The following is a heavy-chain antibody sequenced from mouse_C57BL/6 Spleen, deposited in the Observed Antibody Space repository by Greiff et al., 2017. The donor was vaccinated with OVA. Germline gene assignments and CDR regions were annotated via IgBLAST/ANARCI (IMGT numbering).Heavy chain of an antibody. J-gene: IGHJ2*01. CDR2: FHPYNDDT. Sequence: VQLQQSGAELVKPGASVKMSCKASGYTFTTYPIEWMKQNHGKSLEWIGNFHPYNDDTTYNEKFKGKATLTVEKSSSTVYLELSRLTSDDSAVYYCARSIYYYGSSYVNYFDYWGQGTTLTVSS. V-gene: IGHV1-47*01. CDR1: GYTFTTYP. CDR3: ARSIYYYGSSYVNYFDY. D-gene: IGHD1-1*01.